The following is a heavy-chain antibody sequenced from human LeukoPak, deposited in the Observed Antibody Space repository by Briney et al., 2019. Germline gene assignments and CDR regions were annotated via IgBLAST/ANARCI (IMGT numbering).Heavy chain of an antibody. J-gene: IGHJ4*02. CDR2: ISGSGGST. CDR1: GFTFSTYE. D-gene: IGHD6-19*01. CDR3: ARGPLAVAAGY. Sequence: PGGSLRLSCAASGFTFSTYEMNWVRQAPGKGLEWVSSISGSGGSTYYADSVKGRFTISRDNSKNTMYLQMSSLRAEDTAVYYCARGPLAVAAGYWGQGTLVTVSS. V-gene: IGHV3-23*01.